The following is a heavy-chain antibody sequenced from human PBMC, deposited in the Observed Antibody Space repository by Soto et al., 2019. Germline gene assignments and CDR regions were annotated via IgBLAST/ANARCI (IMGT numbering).Heavy chain of an antibody. CDR2: ISGGGGRS. Sequence: GGSLRLSCAASGFTFNNYGMSWVRQAPGEALEWVSGISGGGGRSYYADSVNGRFTISRDNSKSTLYLQMNSLRAEDTAVYYCAKAYFVWSSEQPYYFDYWGQGTLVTVSS. CDR1: GFTFNNYG. CDR3: AKAYFVWSSEQPYYFDY. J-gene: IGHJ4*02. D-gene: IGHD3-16*01. V-gene: IGHV3-23*01.